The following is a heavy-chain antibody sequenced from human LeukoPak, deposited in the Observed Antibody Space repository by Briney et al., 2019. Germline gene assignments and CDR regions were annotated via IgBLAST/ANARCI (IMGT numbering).Heavy chain of an antibody. CDR2: TYYSGST. D-gene: IGHD6-13*01. V-gene: IGHV4-39*01. CDR1: RASFSISTYY. J-gene: IGHJ4*02. Sequence: SETLSLTSTVSRASFSISTYYCGWIRHPPGNWLEWIGSTYYSGSTYYSPSLKARVTMSVDTSKNQFSLKLTSLNAPDTAVYACARHAGGISATGTRPFDYWGQGNLVTVSS. CDR3: ARHAGGISATGTRPFDY.